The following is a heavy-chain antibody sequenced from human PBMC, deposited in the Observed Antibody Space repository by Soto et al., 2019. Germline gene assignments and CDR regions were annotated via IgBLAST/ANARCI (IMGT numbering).Heavy chain of an antibody. CDR1: GFTFSHYA. CDR3: AKDAWNYDTLTSFEN. Sequence: EVQLLESGGGFVQPGGSLRLSCAASGFTFSHYAMTWVRQAPGKGLEWVSGISGDGSRAYYADSVKGRFTISRDNFKKTLHLQMNSLRAEDTAIFYWAKDAWNYDTLTSFENWGQGTLVTVSS. V-gene: IGHV3-23*01. J-gene: IGHJ4*02. D-gene: IGHD3-9*01. CDR2: ISGDGSRA.